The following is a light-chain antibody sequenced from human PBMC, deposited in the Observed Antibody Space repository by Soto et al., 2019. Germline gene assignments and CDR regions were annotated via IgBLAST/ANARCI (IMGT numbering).Light chain of an antibody. V-gene: IGKV1-39*01. CDR1: QTISTY. CDR3: QQSYIPPST. J-gene: IGKJ1*01. Sequence: DIQMTQSPSSLSASVGDRVTITCRASQTISTYLNWYQQKPGKAPNLLIYAASSLQSGVPSRFSGSGSGTDFTLTISSLQPEDFATDYCQQSYIPPSTFGQGTKVQI. CDR2: AAS.